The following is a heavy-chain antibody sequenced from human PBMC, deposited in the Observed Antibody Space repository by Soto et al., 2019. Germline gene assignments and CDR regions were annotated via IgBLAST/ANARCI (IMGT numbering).Heavy chain of an antibody. CDR2: SYYSGTT. V-gene: IGHV4-39*01. CDR3: TRRYNWNGNYFDP. CDR1: GASISVHSYY. D-gene: IGHD1-20*01. Sequence: SETLSLTCTVSGASISVHSYYWTWIRQPPGKGLEWIGSSYYSGTTYFNPSLKSRATISVDTSKNQFSLRLTSVTAADTAIYYCTRRYNWNGNYFDPWGPGALVTVSS. J-gene: IGHJ5*02.